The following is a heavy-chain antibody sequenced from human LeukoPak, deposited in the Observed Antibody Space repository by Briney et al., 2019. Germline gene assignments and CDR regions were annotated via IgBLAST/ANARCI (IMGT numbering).Heavy chain of an antibody. V-gene: IGHV3-23*01. Sequence: PGGSLRLSCAASGFTFSSYAMSWVRQAPGKGQEWVSAISGSGGSTYYADSVKGRFTISRDNSKNTLYLQMNSLRAEDTAVYYCAKLSYSSSWYSLLPARPYYFDYWGQGTLVTVSS. J-gene: IGHJ4*02. CDR1: GFTFSSYA. CDR3: AKLSYSSSWYSLLPARPYYFDY. D-gene: IGHD6-13*01. CDR2: ISGSGGST.